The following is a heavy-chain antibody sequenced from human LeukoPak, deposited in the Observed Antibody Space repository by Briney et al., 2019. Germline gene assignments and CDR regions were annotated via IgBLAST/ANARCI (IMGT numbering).Heavy chain of an antibody. Sequence: PGGSLRLSCAASGFTFRSYGMHWVRQAPGKGLEWVAVISYDGSNKYYADSVKGRFTISRDNSKNTLYLQMNSLRAEDTAVYYCAKGGELTSYYFDYWGQGTLVTVSP. V-gene: IGHV3-30*18. CDR3: AKGGELTSYYFDY. J-gene: IGHJ4*02. CDR1: GFTFRSYG. CDR2: ISYDGSNK. D-gene: IGHD3-10*01.